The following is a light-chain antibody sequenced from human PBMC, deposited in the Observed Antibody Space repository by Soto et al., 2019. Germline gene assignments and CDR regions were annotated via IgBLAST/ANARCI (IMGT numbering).Light chain of an antibody. CDR2: AAS. J-gene: IGKJ3*01. Sequence: EIVMTQSPATLSVSPGERATLSCRASQSVTTNLAWYQQKPGQAPRLLIYAASTRATDIPARFSGSGSETEFTLTISSLQSEDFAVYYCQQYNNWPRAFGPGTKVDIK. CDR1: QSVTTN. CDR3: QQYNNWPRA. V-gene: IGKV3-15*01.